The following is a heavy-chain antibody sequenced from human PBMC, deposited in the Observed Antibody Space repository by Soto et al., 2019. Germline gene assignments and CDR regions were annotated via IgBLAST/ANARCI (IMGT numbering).Heavy chain of an antibody. CDR2: ISAYNGNT. CDR3: ARITQVFGRYGGPDALDI. CDR1: GYTFTSYG. J-gene: IGHJ3*02. D-gene: IGHD1-26*01. Sequence: ASVKVSCKASGYTFTSYGISWVRQAPGQGLEWMGWISAYNGNTNYAQKLQGRVTMTTDTSTSTAYMELRSLRSDDTAVYYCARITQVFGRYGGPDALDIWGRGTMVTVSS. V-gene: IGHV1-18*01.